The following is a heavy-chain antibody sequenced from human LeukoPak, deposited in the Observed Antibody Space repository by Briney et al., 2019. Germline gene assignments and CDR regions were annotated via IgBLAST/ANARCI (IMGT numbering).Heavy chain of an antibody. J-gene: IGHJ4*02. CDR2: INPNSGGT. D-gene: IGHD6-19*01. V-gene: IGHV1-2*02. Sequence: EWMGCINPNSGGTNYAQKFQGRVTMTRDTSISTAYMELSRLRSDDTAVYYCARSSGCDYWGQGTLVTVSS. CDR3: ARSSGCDY.